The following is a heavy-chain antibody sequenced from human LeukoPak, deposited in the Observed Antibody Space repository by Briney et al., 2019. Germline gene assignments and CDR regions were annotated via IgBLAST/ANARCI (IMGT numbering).Heavy chain of an antibody. CDR1: GGSFSGYY. Sequence: SETLSLTCAVYGGSFSGYYWSWIRQPPGKGLEWIGEINHSGSTNYNPSLKSRVTISVDTSKNQFSLKLSSVTAADTAVYYCARGALLWFGALAEYFQHWGQGTLVTVSS. V-gene: IGHV4-34*01. J-gene: IGHJ1*01. CDR2: INHSGST. CDR3: ARGALLWFGALAEYFQH. D-gene: IGHD3-10*01.